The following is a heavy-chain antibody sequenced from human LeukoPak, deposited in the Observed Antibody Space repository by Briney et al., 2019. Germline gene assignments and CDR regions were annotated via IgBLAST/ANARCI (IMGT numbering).Heavy chain of an antibody. D-gene: IGHD3-16*01. Sequence: PSETLSLTCTVSGGSISSSSYYWGWIRQPPGKGLEWIGSIYYSGSTYYNPSLKSRVTISVDTSKNQFSLKLSSVTAADTAVYYCARPRLGTYARYFDYWGQGTLVTVSS. J-gene: IGHJ4*02. CDR2: IYYSGST. CDR3: ARPRLGTYARYFDY. CDR1: GGSISSSSYY. V-gene: IGHV4-39*01.